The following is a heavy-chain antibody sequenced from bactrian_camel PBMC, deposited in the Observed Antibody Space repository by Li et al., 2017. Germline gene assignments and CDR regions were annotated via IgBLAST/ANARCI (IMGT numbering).Heavy chain of an antibody. D-gene: IGHD4*01. V-gene: IGHV3S61*01. CDR3: GSVSTSATKCLLQPSSWYED. CDR1: VYTRSMVH. J-gene: IGHJ4*01. Sequence: VQLVESGGGAVLPGGSLRLSCVVPVYTRSMVHMAWFRQAPGNEREGVACIDRFGGFYYADSVKGRFTISSDKARNILYLQMNSLKPEDTALYYCGSVSTSATKCLLQPSSWYEDWGQGTQVTVS. CDR2: IDRFGGF.